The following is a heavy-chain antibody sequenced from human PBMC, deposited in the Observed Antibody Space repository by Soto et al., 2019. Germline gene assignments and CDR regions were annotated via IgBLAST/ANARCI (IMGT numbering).Heavy chain of an antibody. Sequence: GGSLRLSCAASGFTFSAYSLNWVRQAPGKGLEWVACISSRSTYIYYADSVKGRFTISRDNTKNSVDLQMNSLRAEDTAVYYCTRDSAGTTQSVRFDPWGQGTLVTVS. D-gene: IGHD1-1*01. CDR2: ISSRSTYI. CDR3: TRDSAGTTQSVRFDP. J-gene: IGHJ5*02. CDR1: GFTFSAYS. V-gene: IGHV3-21*01.